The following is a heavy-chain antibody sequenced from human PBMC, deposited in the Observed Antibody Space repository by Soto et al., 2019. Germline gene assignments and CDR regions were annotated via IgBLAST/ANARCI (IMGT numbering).Heavy chain of an antibody. CDR2: IIPIFGTA. J-gene: IGHJ4*02. Sequence: GASVKVSCKASGGTFSSYAISWVRQAPGQGLEWMGGIIPIFGTANYAQKFQGRVTITADKSTSTAYMELSSLRSEDTPVYYCARVSSGGPTYYFHYWGQGTLVTVSS. CDR3: ARVSSGGPTYYFHY. CDR1: GGTFSSYA. D-gene: IGHD1-1*01. V-gene: IGHV1-69*06.